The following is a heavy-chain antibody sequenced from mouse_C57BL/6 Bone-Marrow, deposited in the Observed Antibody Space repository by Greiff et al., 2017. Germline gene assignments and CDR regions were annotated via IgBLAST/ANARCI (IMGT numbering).Heavy chain of an antibody. J-gene: IGHJ3*01. CDR1: GYTFTEYT. D-gene: IGHD1-1*01. CDR3: ARHEEEVSSYPAWFAY. CDR2: FYPGSGSI. Sequence: QVQLQQSGAELVKPGASVKLSCKASGYTFTEYTIHWVKQRSGQGLEWIGWFYPGSGSIKYNEKFKDKATLAADKSSSTVYMELSRLTSEDSAVYFCARHEEEVSSYPAWFAYWGQWTLVTVSA. V-gene: IGHV1-62-2*01.